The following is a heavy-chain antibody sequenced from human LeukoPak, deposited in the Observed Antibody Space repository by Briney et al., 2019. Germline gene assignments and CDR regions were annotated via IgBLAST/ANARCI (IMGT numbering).Heavy chain of an antibody. J-gene: IGHJ4*02. CDR3: ARTGYCSGGSCYSGCCYFDY. V-gene: IGHV3-48*03. CDR2: ISSSGSTI. Sequence: GGSLRLSCAASGFTFSTYEMNWVRQAPGKGLEWVSYISSSGSTIYYADSVKGRFTIYRDNAKNSLYLQMNSLRAEDTAVYYCARTGYCSGGSCYSGCCYFDYWGQGTLVTVSS. D-gene: IGHD2-15*01. CDR1: GFTFSTYE.